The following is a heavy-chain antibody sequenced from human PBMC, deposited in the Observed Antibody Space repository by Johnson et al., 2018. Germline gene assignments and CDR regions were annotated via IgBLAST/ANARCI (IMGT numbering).Heavy chain of an antibody. D-gene: IGHD4-17*01. V-gene: IGHV3-23*04. CDR2: VSDRGSST. CDR1: GFTFSSCA. J-gene: IGHJ6*03. CDR3: AKDRGPYDDFLYYMDG. Sequence: VQLVESGGGLVQPGGSLRLSCAASGFTFSSCAMSWVRQAPGKGLEWVSVVSDRGSSTHYASPVTGRFSISRDNSKNTLYLQMNSLRAEDTAVYYCAKDRGPYDDFLYYMDGWGKGTTVTVSS.